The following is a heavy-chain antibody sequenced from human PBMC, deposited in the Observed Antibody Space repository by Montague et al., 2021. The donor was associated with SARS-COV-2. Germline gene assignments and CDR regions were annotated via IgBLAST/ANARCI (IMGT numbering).Heavy chain of an antibody. Sequence: SETLSLTCTVSGGSISSYYWSWIRQPPGRGLEWIGYIYYSGSTDYSPSLKSRVTISLDTSKNQFSLKVTSVTAADTAGYYCARGGGYYNYGLDVWGPGTTVTVSS. V-gene: IGHV4-59*01. CDR2: IYYSGST. CDR1: GGSISSYY. J-gene: IGHJ6*02. CDR3: ARGGGYYNYGLDV. D-gene: IGHD3-22*01.